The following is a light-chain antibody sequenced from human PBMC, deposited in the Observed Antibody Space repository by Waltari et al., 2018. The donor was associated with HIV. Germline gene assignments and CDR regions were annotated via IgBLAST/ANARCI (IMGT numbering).Light chain of an antibody. J-gene: IGLJ2*01. Sequence: SYEVTQPPSVSVAPGQKATITCSGDKLGEKSVSWYQVRPGQSPLLIIYEESKRPSEIPKRFFGSISGNTATLTISGTQTVDEADYYCQAWDSSTAVFGGGTKLTVL. CDR2: EES. CDR3: QAWDSSTAV. V-gene: IGLV3-1*01. CDR1: KLGEKS.